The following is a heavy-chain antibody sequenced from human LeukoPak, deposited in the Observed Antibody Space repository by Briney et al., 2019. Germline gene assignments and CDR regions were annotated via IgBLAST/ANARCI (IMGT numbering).Heavy chain of an antibody. CDR3: ARGYNYANDFDS. Sequence: GGSLRLSCVASGFTFSNYWMHWVRQAPGKGLVWVSRITSDGTATTYADSVKGRFTISRDNAKNTLYLQMYSLRVEDTALYYCARGYNYANDFDSWGQGTLVSVSS. D-gene: IGHD5-24*01. CDR2: ITSDGTAT. V-gene: IGHV3-74*01. J-gene: IGHJ4*02. CDR1: GFTFSNYW.